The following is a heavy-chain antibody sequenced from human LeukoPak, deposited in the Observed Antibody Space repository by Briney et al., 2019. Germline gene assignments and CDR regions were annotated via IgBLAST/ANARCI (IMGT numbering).Heavy chain of an antibody. V-gene: IGHV3-23*01. J-gene: IGHJ4*02. Sequence: GGSLRLSCAASGFTFSSYALSWVRQAPGKGLEWVSAISGSGGSTYYADSVKGRFTISRDNSKNTLYLQMNSLRVEDTAAYYCAKLPSYYYDSSGYYYFDYWGQGTLVTVSS. CDR2: ISGSGGST. CDR1: GFTFSSYA. D-gene: IGHD3-22*01. CDR3: AKLPSYYYDSSGYYYFDY.